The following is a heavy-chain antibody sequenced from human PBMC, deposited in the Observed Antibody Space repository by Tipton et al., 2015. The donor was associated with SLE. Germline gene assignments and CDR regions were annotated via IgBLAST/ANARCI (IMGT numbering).Heavy chain of an antibody. V-gene: IGHV4-39*07. CDR1: GDSISSSSYY. D-gene: IGHD3-16*01. J-gene: IGHJ6*02. CDR2: VYYTGNT. CDR3: ARVQEGGYYFYGMDV. Sequence: TLSLTCIVSGDSISSSSYYWGWIRQPPGKGLEWVGTVYYTGNTFYNPSLKSRVTILVDTSKNQFSLKLSSVTAADTAVYYCARVQEGGYYFYGMDVWGQGTTVTVSS.